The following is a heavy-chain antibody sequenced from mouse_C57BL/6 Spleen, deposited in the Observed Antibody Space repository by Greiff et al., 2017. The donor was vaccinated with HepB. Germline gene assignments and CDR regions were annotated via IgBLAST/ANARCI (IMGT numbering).Heavy chain of an antibody. Sequence: EVKLVESGEGLVKPGGSLKLSCAASGFTFSSYAMSWVRQTPEKRLEWVAYISSGGDYIYYADTVKGRFTISRDNARNTLYLQMSILKSEDTAMYYCTREGYYYGSSDYYAMDYWGQGTSVTVSS. CDR1: GFTFSSYA. CDR2: ISSGGDYI. D-gene: IGHD1-1*01. J-gene: IGHJ4*01. CDR3: TREGYYYGSSDYYAMDY. V-gene: IGHV5-9-1*02.